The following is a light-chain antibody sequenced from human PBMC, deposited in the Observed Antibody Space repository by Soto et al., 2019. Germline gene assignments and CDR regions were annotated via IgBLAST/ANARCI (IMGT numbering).Light chain of an antibody. CDR3: SSYTSSSTPYV. CDR2: DVS. Sequence: QPVLKKPVSGKGAPGHSITISCTGTSSDVGGYNYVSWYQQHPGKAPKLMIYDVSNRPSGVSNRFSGSKSGNTASLTISGLQAEDEADYYCSSYTSSSTPYVFGTGTKVTVL. V-gene: IGLV2-14*01. CDR1: SSDVGGYNY. J-gene: IGLJ1*01.